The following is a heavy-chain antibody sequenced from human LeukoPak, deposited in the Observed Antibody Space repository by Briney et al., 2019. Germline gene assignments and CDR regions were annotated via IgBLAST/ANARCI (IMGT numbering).Heavy chain of an antibody. D-gene: IGHD6-19*01. Sequence: GGSLRLSCAASGFTFSSYAMSWVRQAPGKGLEWVSAIGGSGGTTYYADSVKGRFTISRDNSKDTLYLQMNSLRAEDTALYYCAKRSRDSSGWFDQWGQGTLVTVSS. J-gene: IGHJ5*02. CDR2: IGGSGGTT. CDR3: AKRSRDSSGWFDQ. CDR1: GFTFSSYA. V-gene: IGHV3-23*01.